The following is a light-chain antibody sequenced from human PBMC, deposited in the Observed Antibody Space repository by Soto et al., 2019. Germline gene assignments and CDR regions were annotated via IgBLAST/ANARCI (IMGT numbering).Light chain of an antibody. CDR1: QSFSSN. CDR2: GAS. CDR3: QQYNDWPRT. Sequence: EIVMTQSPATLSVSPGERATLSCRASQSFSSNLAWFQHKPGQAPRLLIYGASTRATGIPARFSGSGSGTEFTLTISSLQSEDLAVYYCQQYNDWPRTFGQGTKVEI. J-gene: IGKJ1*01. V-gene: IGKV3-15*01.